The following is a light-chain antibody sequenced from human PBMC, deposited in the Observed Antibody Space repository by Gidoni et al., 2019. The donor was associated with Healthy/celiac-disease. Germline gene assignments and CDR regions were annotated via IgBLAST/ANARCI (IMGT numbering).Light chain of an antibody. CDR1: QSLLHSNGYNY. CDR3: MQALQTPLT. V-gene: IGKV2-28*01. Sequence: DIVMTQSTLCLPVTPGETASISCRSSQSLLHSNGYNYLDWYLQKPGQSPQLLIYLGSNRASGVPDRFSGSGSGTDFTLKISRVEAEDVGVYYCMQALQTPLTFGGGTKVEIK. CDR2: LGS. J-gene: IGKJ4*01.